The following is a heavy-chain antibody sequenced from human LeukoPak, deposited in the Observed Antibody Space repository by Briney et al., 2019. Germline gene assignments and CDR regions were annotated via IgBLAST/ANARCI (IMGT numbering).Heavy chain of an antibody. CDR1: GFTFSSYA. CDR2: ISGSGGST. V-gene: IGHV3-23*01. D-gene: IGHD3-3*01. Sequence: PGGSLRLSCAASGFTFSSYAMSWVRQAPGKGLEWVSAISGSGGSTYYADSVKGRFTISRDNSKNTLYLQMNSLRAEDTAVYYCAKVARAAYYDFWSGPIWGQGTLVTVSS. CDR3: AKVARAAYYDFWSGPI. J-gene: IGHJ4*02.